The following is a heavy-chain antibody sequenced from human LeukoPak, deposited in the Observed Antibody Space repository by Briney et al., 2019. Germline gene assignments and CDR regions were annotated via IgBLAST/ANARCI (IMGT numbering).Heavy chain of an antibody. CDR1: GGSISSYY. J-gene: IGHJ6*02. CDR3: AIGFAYGMDV. Sequence: PSETLSLTCTVSGGSISSYYWSWIRQPPGKGLEWIGYIYYSGSTNYNPSLKSRVTISVDTSKNQSSLKLSSVTAADTAVYYCAIGFAYGMDVWGQGTTVTVSS. V-gene: IGHV4-59*01. D-gene: IGHD3-3*01. CDR2: IYYSGST.